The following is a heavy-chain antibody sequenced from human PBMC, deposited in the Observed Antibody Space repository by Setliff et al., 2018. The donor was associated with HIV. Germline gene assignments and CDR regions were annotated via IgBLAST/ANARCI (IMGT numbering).Heavy chain of an antibody. D-gene: IGHD6-13*01. J-gene: IGHJ4*02. CDR2: LRTGTGDT. V-gene: IGHV1-3*04. CDR3: VRRATAAEVFDY. CDR1: GYTFTSYS. Sequence: ASVKVSCKASGYTFTSYSMHWVRQAPGQRLEWMGWLRTGTGDTSYSVKFQGRLTITRGTSANTAYMELSNLRSEDTAVYYCVRRATAAEVFDYWGQGTLVTVSS.